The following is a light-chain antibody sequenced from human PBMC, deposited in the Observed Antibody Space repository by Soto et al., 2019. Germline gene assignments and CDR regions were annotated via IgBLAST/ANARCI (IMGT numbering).Light chain of an antibody. V-gene: IGKV4-1*01. CDR2: WAS. J-gene: IGKJ1*01. Sequence: DIVMTQSPDSLAVSLGERATINCKSSQSFLYSSNNKNYLAWYQQKPGQPPKLLIYWASTRDSGVPGRFSGSGSETDFTLTISSLQPEDVAIYYCHHYYTTPPGTFGRGTKVDIK. CDR1: QSFLYSSNNKNY. CDR3: HHYYTTPPGT.